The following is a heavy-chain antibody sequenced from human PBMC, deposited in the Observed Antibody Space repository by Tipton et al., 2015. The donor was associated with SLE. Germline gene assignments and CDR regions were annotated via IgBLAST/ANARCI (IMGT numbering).Heavy chain of an antibody. J-gene: IGHJ4*02. CDR2: IYYSGST. CDR1: RGSISSNSHY. Sequence: TLSLTCTVFRGSISSNSHYWAWLRQPPGKGLEWIGYIYYSGSTYYNPSLQSRLTMSVDTSRNQFSLKLTSVTAADTAVYFCARFDYSNWDDYWGQGTLVTVSS. CDR3: ARFDYSNWDDY. D-gene: IGHD4-11*01. V-gene: IGHV4-31*03.